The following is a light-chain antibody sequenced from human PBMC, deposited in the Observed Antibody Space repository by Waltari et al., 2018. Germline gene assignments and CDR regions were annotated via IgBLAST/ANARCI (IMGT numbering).Light chain of an antibody. V-gene: IGKV1-39*01. Sequence: DIQMTQSPSSLSASVGDRVTITCRASQSISSYLNWYQQKPGKAPKLLIYAASSLQSGVPSRFRGSGSGTEFTRTISSLQPEDFATYDCQQSYSTPRTFGQGTKVEIK. CDR1: QSISSY. J-gene: IGKJ1*01. CDR3: QQSYSTPRT. CDR2: AAS.